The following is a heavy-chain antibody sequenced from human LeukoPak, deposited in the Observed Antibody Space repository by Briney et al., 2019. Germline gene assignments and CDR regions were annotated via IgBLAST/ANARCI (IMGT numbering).Heavy chain of an antibody. D-gene: IGHD4-23*01. V-gene: IGHV3-30*02. Sequence: PGGSLRLSCAASGFTFNNFGMHWVRQAPGKGLEWVSFIGYDGVHKYYADSVKGRFTISKDNSKATLYLQMNSLRPEDTAVYYCAKDLHGGYSSDYWGQGTLVTVFS. CDR3: AKDLHGGYSSDY. CDR1: GFTFNNFG. CDR2: IGYDGVHK. J-gene: IGHJ4*02.